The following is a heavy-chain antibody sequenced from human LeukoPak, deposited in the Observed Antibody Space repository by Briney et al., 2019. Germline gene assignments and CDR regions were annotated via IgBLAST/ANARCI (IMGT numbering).Heavy chain of an antibody. CDR3: ARVEWLRSFDY. CDR1: GGSVSGHY. J-gene: IGHJ4*02. Sequence: SESLSLTCAVYGGSVSGHYWSWIRHSPGRRLEWIGSIYYRGSTNYNPSLKSRVTISVDTSKNQFSLKLSSVTAADTAVYYCARVEWLRSFDYWGQGTLVTVSS. V-gene: IGHV4-59*02. D-gene: IGHD5-12*01. CDR2: IYYRGST.